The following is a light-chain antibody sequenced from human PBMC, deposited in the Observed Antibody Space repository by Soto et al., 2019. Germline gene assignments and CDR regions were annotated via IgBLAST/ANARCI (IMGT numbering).Light chain of an antibody. CDR1: TSDVGGYNF. CDR3: SSYTSSGTRV. V-gene: IGLV2-14*01. CDR2: EVS. J-gene: IGLJ1*01. Sequence: QSALTQPASVSGSPGQSITISFTGTTSDVGGYNFVSWYQLHPGKAPKLMIFEVSNRPSGVSNRFSGSKSGNTASLTISGLQAEDEADYYCSSYTSSGTRVFGTGTKLTVL.